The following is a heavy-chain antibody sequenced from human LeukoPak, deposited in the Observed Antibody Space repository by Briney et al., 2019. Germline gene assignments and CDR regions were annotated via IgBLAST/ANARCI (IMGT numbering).Heavy chain of an antibody. CDR2: IWYDGSNR. Sequence: LSLTCTVSGGSISSYYWSWIRQPPGKGLEWVAVIWYDGSNRYYADSVKGRFTISRDNSKNTLYLQLNSLRAEDTAVYYCARGKREVLNTRVFDYWGQGTLVTVSS. CDR3: ARGKREVLNTRVFDY. D-gene: IGHD1-26*01. V-gene: IGHV3-33*08. CDR1: GGSISSYY. J-gene: IGHJ4*02.